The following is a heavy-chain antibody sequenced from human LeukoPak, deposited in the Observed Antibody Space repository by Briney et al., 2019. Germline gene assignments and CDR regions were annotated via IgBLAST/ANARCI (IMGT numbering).Heavy chain of an antibody. D-gene: IGHD3-22*01. CDR1: GFNFSTYA. CDR3: ARDRGHYYDSSGYIDY. J-gene: IGHJ4*02. CDR2: ISYDGSNK. Sequence: PGRSLRLSCAASGFNFSTYAVHGVRQAPGKGLEWVAVISYDGSNKYYADSVKGRFTISRDNYKNTLYLQMNSLRAEDTAVYYCARDRGHYYDSSGYIDYWGQGTLVTVSS. V-gene: IGHV3-30-3*01.